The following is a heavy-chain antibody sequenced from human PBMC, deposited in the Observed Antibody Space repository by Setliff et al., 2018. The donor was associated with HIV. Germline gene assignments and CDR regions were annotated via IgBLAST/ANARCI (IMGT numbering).Heavy chain of an antibody. Sequence: ASVKVSCKASGYTFTSYAMNWVRQAPGQGLEWMGRINPNMGDTQYAQKFQGRVTMTRDTSISTAYMDLSRLRSDDTAVYYCARRVPPIPSGDLDYWGQGTLVTVSS. D-gene: IGHD4-17*01. CDR3: ARRVPPIPSGDLDY. J-gene: IGHJ4*02. V-gene: IGHV1-2*06. CDR2: INPNMGDT. CDR1: GYTFTSYA.